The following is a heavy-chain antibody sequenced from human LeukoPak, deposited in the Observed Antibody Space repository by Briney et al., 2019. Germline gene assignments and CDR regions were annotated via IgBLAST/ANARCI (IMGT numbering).Heavy chain of an antibody. J-gene: IGHJ6*02. V-gene: IGHV4-59*01. CDR2: IYYSGST. Sequence: SETLSLTCTVSGGSISSYYWSWIRQPPGKGLEWIGYIYYSGSTNYNPSLKSRVTISVDTSKHQFSLKLSSVTAADTAVYYCARVRGSRDYYYYGMDVWGQGTTVTVSS. D-gene: IGHD3-16*01. CDR1: GGSISSYY. CDR3: ARVRGSRDYYYYGMDV.